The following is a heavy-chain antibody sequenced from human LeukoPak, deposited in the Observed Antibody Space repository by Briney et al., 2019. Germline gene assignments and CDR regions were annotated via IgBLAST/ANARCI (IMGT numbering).Heavy chain of an antibody. CDR3: AKDYYYDSSGYYYGDAFDI. CDR2: ISGSGGTT. Sequence: PGGSLRLSCAASGFTFSAYAMAWVRQAPGKGLEGVSTISGSGGTTYSADSVKGRFTISRDNSKNILYLQVNSLRAGDTAVYYCAKDYYYDSSGYYYGDAFDIWGQGTMVTVSS. CDR1: GFTFSAYA. D-gene: IGHD3-22*01. V-gene: IGHV3-23*01. J-gene: IGHJ3*02.